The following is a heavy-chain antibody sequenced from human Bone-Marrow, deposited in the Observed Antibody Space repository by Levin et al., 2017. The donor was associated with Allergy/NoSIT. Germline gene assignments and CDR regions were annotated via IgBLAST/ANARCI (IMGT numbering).Heavy chain of an antibody. CDR1: GYTFNSYA. V-gene: IGHV1-18*01. J-gene: IGHJ6*03. D-gene: IGHD5-12*01. CDR3: ARVPWYSGYDGYRNYDMDV. CDR2: ISSYEVNT. Sequence: ASVKVSCKASGYTFNSYAISWVRQAPGQGLEWMGWISSYEVNTKYAQKFQGRVTLTTDTPTSTASMELRSLRSDDTAVYYCARVPWYSGYDGYRNYDMDVWGQGTTVRVFS.